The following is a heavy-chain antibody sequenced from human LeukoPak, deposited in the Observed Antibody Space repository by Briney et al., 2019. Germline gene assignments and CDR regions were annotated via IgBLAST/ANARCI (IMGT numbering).Heavy chain of an antibody. CDR1: GGSISSGGYY. Sequence: PSETLSLTCTVSGGSISSGGYYWSWIRQHPGKGLEWIGYIYYSGSTYYNPSLKSRVTISVDTSKNQFSLKLSSVTAADTAVYYCARDHSVGYDFWSGYSLSGMDVWGQGTTVTVSS. J-gene: IGHJ6*02. D-gene: IGHD3-3*01. CDR2: IYYSGST. CDR3: ARDHSVGYDFWSGYSLSGMDV. V-gene: IGHV4-31*03.